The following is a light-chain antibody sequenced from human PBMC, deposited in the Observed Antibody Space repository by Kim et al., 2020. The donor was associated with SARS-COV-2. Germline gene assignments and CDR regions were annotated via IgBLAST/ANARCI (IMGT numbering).Light chain of an antibody. CDR1: QSVSSSY. Sequence: APGEGTALSCRASQSVSSSYLAWDQQKPGQAPRLLIYGASSRATGIPDRFSGSGSGTDFTLTISRLEPEDFAVYYCQQYGSSPRTFGQGTKVDIK. J-gene: IGKJ1*01. CDR3: QQYGSSPRT. V-gene: IGKV3-20*01. CDR2: GAS.